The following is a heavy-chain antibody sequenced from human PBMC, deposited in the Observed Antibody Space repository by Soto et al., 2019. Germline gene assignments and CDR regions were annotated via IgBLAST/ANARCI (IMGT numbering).Heavy chain of an antibody. Sequence: EVQLVESGGGLVQPGGSLRLSCAASGFTFSSYWMHWVRQAPGKGLVWVSRINSDGSSTSYADSVKGRFTISRDNAKNTLYLQMNSLRAEDTAVYHCARAVAGYSSGWYELGAFDIWGQGTMVTVSS. D-gene: IGHD6-19*01. CDR1: GFTFSSYW. J-gene: IGHJ3*02. CDR3: ARAVAGYSSGWYELGAFDI. V-gene: IGHV3-74*01. CDR2: INSDGSST.